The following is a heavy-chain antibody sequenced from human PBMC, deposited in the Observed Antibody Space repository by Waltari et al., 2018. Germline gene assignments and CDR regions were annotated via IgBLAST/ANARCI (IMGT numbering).Heavy chain of an antibody. V-gene: IGHV1-69-2*01. J-gene: IGHJ4*02. CDR1: GYTFTDYY. D-gene: IGHD3-22*01. CDR2: VDPKDGEI. CDR3: ATPLGANYYDSSGYYLQFDY. Sequence: EVQLVQSGAEVKKPGATVKISCKVSGYTFTDYYMHWVQQAPGKGLEWMGLVDPKDGEIIDAEKVQGKVTITADTSTDTAYMELSSLRSEDTAVYYCATPLGANYYDSSGYYLQFDYWGQGTLVTVSS.